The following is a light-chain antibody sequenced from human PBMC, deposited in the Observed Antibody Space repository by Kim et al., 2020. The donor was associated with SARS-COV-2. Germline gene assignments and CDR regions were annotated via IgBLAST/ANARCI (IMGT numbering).Light chain of an antibody. CDR2: GAS. CDR1: QSISNNY. V-gene: IGKV3-20*01. J-gene: IGKJ1*01. CDR3: QQYGSSRT. Sequence: LSPGERATRSCRASQSISNNYLAWYQQRPGQAPRLLIYGASSRATGIPDRFSGSGSGTDFTLTISRLEPEDFAVYYCQQYGSSRTFGQGTKVDIK.